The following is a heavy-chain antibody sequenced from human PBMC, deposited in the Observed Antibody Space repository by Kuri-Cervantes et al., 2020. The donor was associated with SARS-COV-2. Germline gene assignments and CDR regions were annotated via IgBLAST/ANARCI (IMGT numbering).Heavy chain of an antibody. CDR2: ISSSSYI. J-gene: IGHJ3*02. CDR3: ARDPDGYIPDDAFDI. V-gene: IGHV3-21*01. Sequence: GGSLRLSCAASGFTFSSYSMNWVRQAPGKGLEWVSSISSSSYIYYADSVKGRFTISRDNAKNSLYLQMNSLRAEDTAVYYCARDPDGYIPDDAFDIWGQGTMVTVSS. D-gene: IGHD5-24*01. CDR1: GFTFSSYS.